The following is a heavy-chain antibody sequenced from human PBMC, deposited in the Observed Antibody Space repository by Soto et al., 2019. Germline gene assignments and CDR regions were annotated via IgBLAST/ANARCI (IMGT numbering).Heavy chain of an antibody. CDR2: ISGSGGST. J-gene: IGHJ4*02. Sequence: GGSLRLSCAASGFTFSSYAMSWVRQAPGKGLEWVSAISGSGGSTYYADSVKGRFTISRDNSKNTLYLQMNSLRAEDTAVYYCAKDRLVGCSGGSCEIDYWGQGTLVTVSS. CDR1: GFTFSSYA. CDR3: AKDRLVGCSGGSCEIDY. D-gene: IGHD2-15*01. V-gene: IGHV3-23*01.